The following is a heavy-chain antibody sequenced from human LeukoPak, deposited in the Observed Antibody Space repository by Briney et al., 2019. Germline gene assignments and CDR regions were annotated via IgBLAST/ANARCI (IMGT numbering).Heavy chain of an antibody. D-gene: IGHD3-3*01. CDR2: IYWNDDK. Sequence: SGPTLVKPTQTLTLTCTFSGFSLSTSGVGVGWIRQPPGKALEWLSLIYWNDDKRYSPSLKSRLTITQDTSKTQVVLTMPNMDPVAPATYSFHPSPPYSDFGSANRPWFAPWGKEPWSPSPQ. CDR1: GFSLSTSGVG. CDR3: HPSPPYSDFGSANRPWFAP. J-gene: IGHJ5*01. V-gene: IGHV2-5*01.